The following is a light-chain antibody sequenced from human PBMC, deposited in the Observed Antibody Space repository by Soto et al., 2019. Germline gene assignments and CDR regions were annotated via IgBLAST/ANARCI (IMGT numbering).Light chain of an antibody. CDR1: QSVNSN. CDR2: GIS. Sequence: EIVITQSPISVSWCALEVATLSCRASQSVNSNYLAWYQQKPGQAPRLLIYGISSRATGISDRFSGSGSGTEFNITISSLQSEDFAVYYCQQYNNWPQTFGQGTKVDI. J-gene: IGKJ1*01. CDR3: QQYNNWPQT. V-gene: IGKV3D-15*01.